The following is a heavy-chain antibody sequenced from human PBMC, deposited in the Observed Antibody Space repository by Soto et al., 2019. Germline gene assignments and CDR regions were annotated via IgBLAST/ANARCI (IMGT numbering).Heavy chain of an antibody. CDR3: ARHRRYGDYPYYYYYMDV. V-gene: IGHV4-39*02. D-gene: IGHD4-17*01. Sequence: QLQLQESGPGLVKPSETLSLTCTVSGGSISSTSHYWDWIRQPPGKGLEWIGSIFYSGSTYYNPSLKSRVTISVDTSKNHFSLRLSSVTAADTAVYYCARHRRYGDYPYYYYYMDVWGKGTTVTVSS. CDR2: IFYSGST. CDR1: GGSISSTSHY. J-gene: IGHJ6*03.